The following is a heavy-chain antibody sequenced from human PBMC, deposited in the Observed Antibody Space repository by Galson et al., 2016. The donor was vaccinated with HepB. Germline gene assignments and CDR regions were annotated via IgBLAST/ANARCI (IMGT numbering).Heavy chain of an antibody. J-gene: IGHJ5*02. D-gene: IGHD3-3*01. CDR3: VRDGTGKYDFWSGYPNNWFDP. V-gene: IGHV5-51*01. CDR2: IYPGDSDT. CDR1: GYRFTSYW. Sequence: QSGAEVKKPGESLKISCKGSGYRFTSYWVAWVRQMPGKGLEWMGIIYPGDSDTRYSPSFESQVTMSADKSISTAYLQWSSLKASDTAMYYCVRDGTGKYDFWSGYPNNWFDPWGQGTLVTVSS.